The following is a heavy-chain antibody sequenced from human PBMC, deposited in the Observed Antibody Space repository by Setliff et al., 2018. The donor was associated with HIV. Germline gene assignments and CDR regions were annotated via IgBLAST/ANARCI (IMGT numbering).Heavy chain of an antibody. J-gene: IGHJ4*02. Sequence: ASVKVSCKASGYTFTSYGISWVRQAPGQGLEWMGWISAYNGNTNCAQKLQGRVTMTTDTSTSTAYMELRSLRSDDTAVYYCATYHYYDSSAYYVDLYYLDYWGQGTLVTVSS. CDR1: GYTFTSYG. CDR2: ISAYNGNT. D-gene: IGHD3-22*01. CDR3: ATYHYYDSSAYYVDLYYLDY. V-gene: IGHV1-18*01.